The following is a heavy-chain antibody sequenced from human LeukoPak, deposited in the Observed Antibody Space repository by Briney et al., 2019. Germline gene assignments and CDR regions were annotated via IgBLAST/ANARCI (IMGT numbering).Heavy chain of an antibody. CDR3: AKDGGRLTMIVVVIMGYYFDY. CDR2: ISYDGSNK. D-gene: IGHD3-22*01. J-gene: IGHJ4*02. V-gene: IGHV3-30*18. Sequence: PGGSLRLSCAASGFTFSSYGMHWVRQAPGKGLEWVAVISYDGSNKYYADSVKGRFTISRDNSKNTLYLQMNSLRAEDTAVYYCAKDGGRLTMIVVVIMGYYFDYWGQGTLVTVSS. CDR1: GFTFSSYG.